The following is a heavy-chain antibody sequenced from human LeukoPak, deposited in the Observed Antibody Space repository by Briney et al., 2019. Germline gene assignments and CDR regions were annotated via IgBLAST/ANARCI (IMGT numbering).Heavy chain of an antibody. CDR3: AKGYCTSTSCYTSNGIDH. Sequence: GGSLRLSCATSGFTFSSYAMSWVRQAPGKGLQWVSAIIGSGDYTYYADSVRGRSTISRDNSKNTLYLEMNSLRAEDTAVYYCAKGYCTSTSCYTSNGIDHWGQGTLVTVSS. CDR2: IIGSGDYT. CDR1: GFTFSSYA. J-gene: IGHJ4*02. D-gene: IGHD2-2*02. V-gene: IGHV3-23*01.